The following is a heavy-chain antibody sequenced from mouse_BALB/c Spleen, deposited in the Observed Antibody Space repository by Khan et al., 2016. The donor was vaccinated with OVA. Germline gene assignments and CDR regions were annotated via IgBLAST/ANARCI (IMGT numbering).Heavy chain of an antibody. V-gene: IGHV5-15*02. CDR1: GFTFSDYG. CDR2: ISDLAYTI. D-gene: IGHD1-2*01. Sequence: EVELVESGGGLVQPGGSRKLSCAASGFTFSDYGMAWVRQAPGKGPEWVAFISDLAYTIYYADTVTGRFTISRENAQNTLYLEMSRLRSEATAIYYGARGGGTAPFAYWGLGTLVTVSA. CDR3: ARGGGTAPFAY. J-gene: IGHJ3*01.